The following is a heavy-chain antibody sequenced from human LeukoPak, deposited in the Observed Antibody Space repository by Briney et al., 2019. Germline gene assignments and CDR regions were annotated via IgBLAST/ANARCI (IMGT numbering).Heavy chain of an antibody. CDR3: ARLPYRFGYSSSWYWSYFDY. CDR1: GFTFSSYS. Sequence: GGSLRLSCAASGFTFSSYSMNWVRQAPGKGLEWVSSISSSSSYIYYADSVKGRFTISRDNAKNSLYLQMNSLRAEDTAVYYCARLPYRFGYSSSWYWSYFDYWGQGTLVTVSS. CDR2: ISSSSSYI. J-gene: IGHJ4*02. V-gene: IGHV3-21*01. D-gene: IGHD6-13*01.